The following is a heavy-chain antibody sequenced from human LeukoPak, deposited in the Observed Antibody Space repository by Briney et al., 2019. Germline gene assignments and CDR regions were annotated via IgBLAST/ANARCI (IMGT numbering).Heavy chain of an antibody. CDR1: GFTFSSYS. Sequence: GGSLRLSCAASGFTFSSYSMNWVRQAPGKGLEWVSSISSSSSYIYYADSVKGRFTISRDNAKNSLYLQMNNLRAEDTAVYYCAREGCTNGVCYTYLDYWGQGTLVTVSS. CDR2: ISSSSSYI. V-gene: IGHV3-21*01. J-gene: IGHJ4*02. D-gene: IGHD2-8*01. CDR3: AREGCTNGVCYTYLDY.